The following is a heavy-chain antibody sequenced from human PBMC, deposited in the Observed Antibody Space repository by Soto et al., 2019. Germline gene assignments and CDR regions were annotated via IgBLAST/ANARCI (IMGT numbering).Heavy chain of an antibody. D-gene: IGHD3-10*01. Sequence: EVQLVESGGGLVQPGGSLKLSCAASGFTFSGSAMHWVRQASGKGLEWVGRIRSKANSYATAYAASVKGRFTISRDDSKSPAYLQMNSLKTEDTAVDYCTLFRGVIEFDIWGQGTMVTVSS. J-gene: IGHJ3*02. CDR2: IRSKANSYAT. V-gene: IGHV3-73*01. CDR1: GFTFSGSA. CDR3: TLFRGVIEFDI.